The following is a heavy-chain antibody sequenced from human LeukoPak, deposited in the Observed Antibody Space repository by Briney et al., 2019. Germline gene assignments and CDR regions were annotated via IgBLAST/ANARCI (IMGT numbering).Heavy chain of an antibody. CDR1: GGSSSSSSYY. V-gene: IGHV4-39*01. CDR3: ARYPSYDFWSGWAFDI. CDR2: IYYSGST. D-gene: IGHD3-3*01. Sequence: SETLSLTCTVSGGSSSSSSYYWCWIRQPPGKGLEWIGSIYYSGSTYYNPSLKSRVTISVDTSKNQFSLKLSSVTDADTAVYYCARYPSYDFWSGWAFDIWGQGTMVTVSS. J-gene: IGHJ3*02.